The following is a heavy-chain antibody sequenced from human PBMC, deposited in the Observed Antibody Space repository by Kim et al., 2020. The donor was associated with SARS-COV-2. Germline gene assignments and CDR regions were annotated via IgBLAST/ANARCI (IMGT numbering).Heavy chain of an antibody. CDR3: VRGCIIEVAGTLFPYYYY. V-gene: IGHV4-34*01. J-gene: IGHJ6*03. D-gene: IGHD6-19*01. Sequence: SETLSLTCAVYGGSFSGYYWSWIRQPPGKGLEWIGEINHSGSTNYNPSLKSRVTISVDTSKNQFSLKLSSVTAADTAVYYCVRGCIIEVAGTLFPYYYY. CDR1: GGSFSGYY. CDR2: INHSGST.